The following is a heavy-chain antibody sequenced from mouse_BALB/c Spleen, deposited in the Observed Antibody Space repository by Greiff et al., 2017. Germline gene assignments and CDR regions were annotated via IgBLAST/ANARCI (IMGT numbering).Heavy chain of an antibody. CDR2: IDPENGDT. V-gene: IGHV14-4*02. CDR3: NAPADYGNYGFAY. J-gene: IGHJ3*01. D-gene: IGHD2-1*01. CDR1: GFNIKDYY. Sequence: DVKLQESGAELVRSGASVKLSCTASGFNIKDYYMHWVKQRPEQGLEWIGWIDPENGDTEYAPKFQGKATMTADTSSNTAYLQLSSLTSEDTAVYYCNAPADYGNYGFAYWGQGTLVTVSA.